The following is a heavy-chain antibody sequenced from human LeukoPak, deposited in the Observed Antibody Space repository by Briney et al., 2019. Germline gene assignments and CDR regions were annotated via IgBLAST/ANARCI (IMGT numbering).Heavy chain of an antibody. J-gene: IGHJ4*02. V-gene: IGHV1-18*01. CDR3: ARVGSRIAVDYPADY. CDR1: GYTFTSYG. Sequence: EASVKVSCKASGYTFTSYGISWVRQAPGQGLEWMGWISAYNGNTNYAQKLQGRVTMTTDTSTSTDYMELRSLRSDDTAVYYCARVGSRIAVDYPADYWGQGTLVTVSS. CDR2: ISAYNGNT. D-gene: IGHD6-19*01.